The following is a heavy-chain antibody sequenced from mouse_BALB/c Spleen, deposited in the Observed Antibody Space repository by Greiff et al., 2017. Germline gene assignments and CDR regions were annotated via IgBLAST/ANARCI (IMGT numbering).Heavy chain of an antibody. Sequence: EVKLQESGPGLVKPSQSLSLTCTVTGYSITSDYAWNWIRQFPGNKLEWMGYISYSGSTSYNPSLKSRISITRDTSKNQFFLQLNSVTTEDTATYYCARGRRFAYWGQGTLVTVSA. CDR3: ARGRRFAY. D-gene: IGHD3-3*01. CDR2: ISYSGST. J-gene: IGHJ3*01. V-gene: IGHV3-2*02. CDR1: GYSITSDYA.